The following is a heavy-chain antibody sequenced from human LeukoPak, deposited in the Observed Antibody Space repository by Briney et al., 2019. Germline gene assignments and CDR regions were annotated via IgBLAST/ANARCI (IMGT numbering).Heavy chain of an antibody. CDR3: AKVPSYYYDSSGYFDY. D-gene: IGHD3-22*01. V-gene: IGHV3-23*01. CDR2: ISGSGGTT. J-gene: IGHJ4*02. CDR1: GFTFSSYA. Sequence: GGSLRLSCAASGFTFSSYAMSWVRQAPGKGLEWVSTISGSGGTTYYADSVKGRFTISRDNFKNTLYLQMNSLRAEDTAVYYCAKVPSYYYDSSGYFDYWGQGTLVTVSS.